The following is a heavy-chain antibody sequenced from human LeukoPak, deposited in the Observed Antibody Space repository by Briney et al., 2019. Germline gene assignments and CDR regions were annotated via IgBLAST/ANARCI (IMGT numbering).Heavy chain of an antibody. CDR3: ARIAAGGH. CDR1: GGSFSGYY. Sequence: SETLSLTCAVYGGSFSGYYWSWIRQPPGKGPEWIGEINHSGSTNYNPSLKSRVTISVDTSKNQFSLKLSSVTAADTAVYYCARIAAGGHWGQGTLVTVSS. D-gene: IGHD6-25*01. V-gene: IGHV4-34*01. CDR2: INHSGST. J-gene: IGHJ4*02.